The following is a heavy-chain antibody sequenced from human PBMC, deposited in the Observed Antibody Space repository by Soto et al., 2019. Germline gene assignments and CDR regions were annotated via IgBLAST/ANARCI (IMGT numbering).Heavy chain of an antibody. CDR1: GYSFTSDW. D-gene: IGHD4-17*01. CDR3: ARTTVVTPLGMDV. Sequence: GESLKIACRGSGYSFTSDWISWVRQMPGKGLEWMGRIDPSDSYTNYSPSFQGHVTISADKSISTAYLQWSSLKASDTAMYYCARTTVVTPLGMDVWGQGTTVTVSS. CDR2: IDPSDSYT. J-gene: IGHJ6*02. V-gene: IGHV5-10-1*01.